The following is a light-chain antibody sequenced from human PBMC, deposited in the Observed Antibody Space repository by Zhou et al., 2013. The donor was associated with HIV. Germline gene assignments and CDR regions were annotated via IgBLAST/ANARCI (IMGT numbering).Light chain of an antibody. V-gene: IGKV1-39*01. J-gene: IGKJ4*01. CDR2: GAS. CDR1: QILTTS. Sequence: DIHMTQSPSSLSASVGDRVTITCRASQILTTSLNWYQQKLGKAPKLLIYGASNLVDGVPSRFSGSGSTTDFALTISSLQPEDFATYYCQHTFTTPITFGGGTRVEIK. CDR3: QHTFTTPIT.